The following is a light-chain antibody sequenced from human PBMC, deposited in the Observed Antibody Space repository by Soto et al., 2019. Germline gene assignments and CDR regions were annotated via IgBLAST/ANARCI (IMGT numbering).Light chain of an antibody. V-gene: IGKV3-15*01. CDR2: GAS. J-gene: IGKJ4*01. CDR1: QSVSSN. CDR3: QQYNNWPPELT. Sequence: EIVMTQSPATLSVSPGERATLSCRASQSVSSNLAWYQQKPGQAPRLLIYGASTSATGIPARFSGSGSVTEFTLTITSLQSEDFAVYYCQQYNNWPPELTFGGGTKVEIK.